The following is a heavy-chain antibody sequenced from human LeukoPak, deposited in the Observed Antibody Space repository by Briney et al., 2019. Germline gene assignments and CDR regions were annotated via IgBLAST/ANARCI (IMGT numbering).Heavy chain of an antibody. D-gene: IGHD6-13*01. CDR2: ISYDGSNK. V-gene: IGHV3-30*04. CDR1: GFTFSSYA. CDR3: ARVGSAGYSSSWYDY. Sequence: GGSLRLSCAASGFTFSSYAMHWVRQAPGKGLEWVAVISYDGSNKYYADSVKGRFTISRDNSKNTLYLQMNSLRAEDTAVYYCARVGSAGYSSSWYDYWGQETLVTVSS. J-gene: IGHJ4*02.